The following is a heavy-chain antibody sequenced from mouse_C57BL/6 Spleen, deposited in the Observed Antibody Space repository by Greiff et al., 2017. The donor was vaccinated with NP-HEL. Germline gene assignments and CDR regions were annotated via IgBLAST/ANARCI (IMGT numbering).Heavy chain of an antibody. V-gene: IGHV1-80*01. Sequence: VQLQQPGAELVKPGASVKISCKASGYAFSSYWMNWVKQRPGKGLEWIGQIYPGDGDTNYNGKFKGKATLTADKSSSTAYMQLSSLTSEDSAVYFCALGYSNSWFAYWGQGTLVTVSA. J-gene: IGHJ3*01. CDR3: ALGYSNSWFAY. CDR1: GYAFSSYW. D-gene: IGHD2-5*01. CDR2: IYPGDGDT.